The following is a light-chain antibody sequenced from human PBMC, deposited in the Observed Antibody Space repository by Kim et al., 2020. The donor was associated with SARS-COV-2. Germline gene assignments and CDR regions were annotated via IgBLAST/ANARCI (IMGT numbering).Light chain of an antibody. J-gene: IGLJ1*01. Sequence: RVTISCTGSSSNIGAGYDVHWYQQLPGTAPKLVIYGNNNRPSGVPDRFSGSKSGTSASLAITGLQAEDEADYYCQSYDNSLSGYVFGTGTKVTVL. CDR1: SSNIGAGYD. V-gene: IGLV1-40*01. CDR3: QSYDNSLSGYV. CDR2: GNN.